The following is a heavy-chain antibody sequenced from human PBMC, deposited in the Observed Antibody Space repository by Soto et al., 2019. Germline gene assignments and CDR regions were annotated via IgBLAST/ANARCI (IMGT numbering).Heavy chain of an antibody. Sequence: PSETLSLTCSVSGGSIGSSSYSWSWIRQPPGKGLEWIGYIYYSGSTTYNPSFKSRVTISIGTSEKQFSLKLTSVTAADTAVYFCAGDYGSGSYRFDYWGQGALVTVSS. J-gene: IGHJ4*02. CDR1: GGSIGSSSYS. D-gene: IGHD3-10*01. CDR3: AGDYGSGSYRFDY. V-gene: IGHV4-61*01. CDR2: IYYSGST.